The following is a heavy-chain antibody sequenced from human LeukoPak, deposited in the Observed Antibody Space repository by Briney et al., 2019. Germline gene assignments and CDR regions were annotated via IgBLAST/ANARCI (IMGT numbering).Heavy chain of an antibody. CDR1: GFTFSSYD. J-gene: IGHJ4*02. CDR3: ARAYDSSGYPFDY. D-gene: IGHD3-22*01. Sequence: GGSLRLSCAASGFTFSSYDMHWVRQAPGKGLEWVAVISYDGSNKYYADSVKGRFTISRDNSKNTLYLQMNSLRAEDTAVYYCARAYDSSGYPFDYWGQGTLVTVSS. CDR2: ISYDGSNK. V-gene: IGHV3-30-3*01.